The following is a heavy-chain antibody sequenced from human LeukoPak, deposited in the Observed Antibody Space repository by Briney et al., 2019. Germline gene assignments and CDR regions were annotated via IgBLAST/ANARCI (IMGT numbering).Heavy chain of an antibody. CDR1: GFTFSSYA. Sequence: GGSLRLSCAASGFTFSSYAMSWVRQAPGKGLEWVSAISGSGGSTYYADSVKGRFSISRDNSKNTLYLQMNSLRAEDTAVYYCAKAYHDSGCSIDYWGQGTLVTVSS. D-gene: IGHD6-19*01. V-gene: IGHV3-23*01. J-gene: IGHJ4*02. CDR3: AKAYHDSGCSIDY. CDR2: ISGSGGST.